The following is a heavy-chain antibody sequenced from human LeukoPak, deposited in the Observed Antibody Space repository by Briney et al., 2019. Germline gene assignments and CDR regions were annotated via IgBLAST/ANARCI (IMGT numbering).Heavy chain of an antibody. CDR3: TTVPGGSYWHDAFDI. D-gene: IGHD1-26*01. J-gene: IGHJ3*02. CDR2: IKSKTDGGTT. Sequence: GGSMRLSCAAYGFTFSNAWMSWVRQAPGKGLEWVGRIKSKTDGGTTDYAAPAKGRFTISRDDSKNTLYLQMNSLKTEDTAVYYCTTVPGGSYWHDAFDIWGQGTMVTVSS. CDR1: GFTFSNAW. V-gene: IGHV3-15*01.